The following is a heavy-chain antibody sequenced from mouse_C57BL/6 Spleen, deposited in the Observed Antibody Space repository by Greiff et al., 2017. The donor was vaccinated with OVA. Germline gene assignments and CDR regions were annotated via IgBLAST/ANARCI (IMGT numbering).Heavy chain of an antibody. CDR2: INPSTGGT. CDR1: GYSFTGYY. J-gene: IGHJ1*03. CDR3: ARRSGSSPYWYFDV. D-gene: IGHD1-1*01. V-gene: IGHV1-42*01. Sequence: EVQLQQSGPELVKPGASVKISCKASGYSFTGYYMNWVKQSPEKSLEWIGEINPSTGGTTSNQKFKAKATLTVDKSSSTAYMQLKSLTSEDSAVYYCARRSGSSPYWYFDVWGTGTTVTVSS.